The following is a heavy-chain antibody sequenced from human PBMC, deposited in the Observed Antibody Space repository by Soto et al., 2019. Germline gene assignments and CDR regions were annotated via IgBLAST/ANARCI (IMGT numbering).Heavy chain of an antibody. CDR2: ISGSGGST. CDR1: GFTFSYYA. V-gene: IGHV3-23*01. D-gene: IGHD3-10*01. J-gene: IGHJ4*02. CDR3: AKDHIWKSALRGVIISAFGN. Sequence: GGSLRLSCAASGFTFSYYAMSWVRQAPGKGLEWVSTISGSGGSTYYADSVKGRFIISRDNPKNTLYLQMNSLRAEDTAVYYSAKDHIWKSALRGVIISAFGNWGEETLLT.